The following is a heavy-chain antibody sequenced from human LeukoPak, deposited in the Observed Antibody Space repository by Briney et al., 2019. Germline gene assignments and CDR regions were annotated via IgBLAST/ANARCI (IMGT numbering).Heavy chain of an antibody. J-gene: IGHJ4*02. CDR2: IYSGGST. Sequence: PGGSLRLSCVASGFTISSNYMSWVRRAPGKGLEWVSVIYSGGSTYYANSVKGRFTISRDTSKNTLYLQMNSLGAEDTAVYYCASTYSSSPLDYWGQGTLVTVSS. V-gene: IGHV3-66*01. CDR1: GFTISSNY. D-gene: IGHD6-13*01. CDR3: ASTYSSSPLDY.